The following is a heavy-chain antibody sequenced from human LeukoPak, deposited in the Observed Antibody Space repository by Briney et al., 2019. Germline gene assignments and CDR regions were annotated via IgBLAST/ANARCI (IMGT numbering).Heavy chain of an antibody. Sequence: EASVKVSCKAFGYTFTSNYMHWVRQAPGQGPEWMGVISPSGGSTTYAQKFQGRVTLTRDMSTSTAYMELSSLRSEDTAVYYCARTGSVAGDAFDIWGQGTMVTVSS. V-gene: IGHV1-46*01. J-gene: IGHJ3*02. CDR1: GYTFTSNY. D-gene: IGHD2-15*01. CDR3: ARTGSVAGDAFDI. CDR2: ISPSGGST.